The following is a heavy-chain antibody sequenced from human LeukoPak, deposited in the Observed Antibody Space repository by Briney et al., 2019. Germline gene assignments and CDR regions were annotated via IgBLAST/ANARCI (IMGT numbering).Heavy chain of an antibody. D-gene: IGHD3-10*01. J-gene: IGHJ4*02. CDR3: AKDYSNNLMVRGTIIDY. CDR1: GFTFSSYG. CDR2: IGYDGSNK. Sequence: PGGSLRLSCAASGFTFSSYGMHWVRQAPGKGLEWVAFIGYDGSNKYYADSVKGRFTISRDNSKNTLYLQMNSLRAEDTAVYYCAKDYSNNLMVRGTIIDYWGQGTLVTVSS. V-gene: IGHV3-30*02.